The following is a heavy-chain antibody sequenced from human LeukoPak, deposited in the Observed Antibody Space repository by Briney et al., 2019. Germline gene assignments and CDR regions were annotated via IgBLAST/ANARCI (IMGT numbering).Heavy chain of an antibody. Sequence: QPGGSLRLSFAASGFTFSSYAMSWGRQAPGKGLEWVSAISGSGGSTYHADSVKGRFTISRDNSKNTLYLQMNSLRAEDTAVYYRAKSPSSGYYFGYFQHWGQGTLVTVSS. CDR3: AKSPSSGYYFGYFQH. CDR1: GFTFSSYA. CDR2: ISGSGGST. J-gene: IGHJ1*01. D-gene: IGHD3-22*01. V-gene: IGHV3-23*01.